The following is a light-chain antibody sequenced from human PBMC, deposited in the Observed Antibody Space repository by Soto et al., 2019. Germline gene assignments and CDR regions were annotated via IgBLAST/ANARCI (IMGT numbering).Light chain of an antibody. CDR1: QNIDRW. Sequence: DIQMTQSPSTLSASVGDRVTITCRASQNIDRWLAWYQQKPGKAPNRLIYGASNLESGVPSRFSGSGSGTDFTINISGLRPDDFETYYCQQYNSYPWTFGEGTKVEIK. CDR3: QQYNSYPWT. J-gene: IGKJ1*01. V-gene: IGKV1-5*03. CDR2: GAS.